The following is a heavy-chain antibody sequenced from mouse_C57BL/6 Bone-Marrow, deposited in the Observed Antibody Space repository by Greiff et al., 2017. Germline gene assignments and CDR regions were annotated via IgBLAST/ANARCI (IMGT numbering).Heavy chain of an antibody. J-gene: IGHJ2*01. D-gene: IGHD2-3*01. V-gene: IGHV1-50*01. CDR3: ARSKMGTYYFYY. CDR2: IDPSDSYT. CDR1: GYTFTSYW. Sequence: VQLQQPGAELVKPGASVKLSCKASGYTFTSYWMQWVKQRPGQGLEWIGEIDPSDSYTNYNQKFKGKATLTVDTSSSTAYMELRSLTSEDSAVYFCARSKMGTYYFYYWGQGTTLTVSS.